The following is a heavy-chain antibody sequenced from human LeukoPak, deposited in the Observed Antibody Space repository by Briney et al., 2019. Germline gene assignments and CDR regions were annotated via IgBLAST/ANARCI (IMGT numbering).Heavy chain of an antibody. CDR2: IIPIFGTA. CDR3: AREGFLGDNWTTKNGLPIDY. J-gene: IGHJ4*02. Sequence: SVKVSCKASGGTFSSYAISWVRQAPGQGLKWMGRIIPIFGTANYAQKFQGRVTITTDESTSTAYMELSSLRSEDTAVYYCAREGFLGDNWTTKNGLPIDYWGQGTLVTVS. D-gene: IGHD1-20*01. V-gene: IGHV1-69*05. CDR1: GGTFSSYA.